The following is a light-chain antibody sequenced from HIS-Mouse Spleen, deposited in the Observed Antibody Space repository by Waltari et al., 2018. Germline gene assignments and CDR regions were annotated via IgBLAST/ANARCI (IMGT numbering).Light chain of an antibody. CDR1: TSISSW. Sequence: IQMTQSPSTLSASVGDRVTITCRASTSISSWLAWYQQKPGKAPKLMIYKASSLESGVPSRFSGSGSGTEFTLTTSSLQPDDYATYYCQQYNSYLTFGQGTKVEIK. CDR3: QQYNSYLT. CDR2: KAS. V-gene: IGKV1-5*03. J-gene: IGKJ1*01.